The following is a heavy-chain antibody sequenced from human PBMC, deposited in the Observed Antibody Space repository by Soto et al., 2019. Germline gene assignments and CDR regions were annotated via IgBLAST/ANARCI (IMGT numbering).Heavy chain of an antibody. CDR3: ARTVEYDSIPYYYADF. V-gene: IGHV1-18*01. D-gene: IGHD2-21*01. CDR2: ISGYNGNT. CDR1: GYTLNTYG. Sequence: GASVKVSCKASGYTLNTYGITWVRQAPGQGLEWMGWISGYNGNTNYAQTLQGRGTMTTDTSTSTAYLELRSLRSDDTAVYYCARTVEYDSIPYYYADFWGQGTLVTVSS. J-gene: IGHJ4*01.